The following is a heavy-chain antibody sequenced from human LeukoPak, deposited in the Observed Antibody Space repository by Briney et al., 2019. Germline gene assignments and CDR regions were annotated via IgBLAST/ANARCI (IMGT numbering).Heavy chain of an antibody. V-gene: IGHV1-18*01. Sequence: ASAKVSCKPFGYTFNTYGITWVRQAPGQGLEWMGWISPYNGNTNYAQKFQGRVTLTTDTSTSTAYMELRSLRSDDTAVYYCARGPHERSGYPDDWGRGTLVTVSS. J-gene: IGHJ4*02. CDR2: ISPYNGNT. CDR3: ARGPHERSGYPDD. CDR1: GYTFNTYG. D-gene: IGHD3-22*01.